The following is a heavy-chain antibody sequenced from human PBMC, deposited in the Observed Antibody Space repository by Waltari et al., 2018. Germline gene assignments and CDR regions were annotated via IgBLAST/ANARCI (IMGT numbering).Heavy chain of an antibody. V-gene: IGHV4-59*01. CDR3: ARGRYNWNPFDY. CDR2: IYYSGST. D-gene: IGHD1-20*01. J-gene: IGHJ4*02. Sequence: QVQLQESGPGLVKPSETLSLTCTVSGGSISSYYSSWIRQPPGKGLEWIGYIYYSGSTNYNPSLKSRVTISVDTSKNQFSLKLSSVTAADTAVYYCARGRYNWNPFDYWGQGTLVTVSS. CDR1: GGSISSYY.